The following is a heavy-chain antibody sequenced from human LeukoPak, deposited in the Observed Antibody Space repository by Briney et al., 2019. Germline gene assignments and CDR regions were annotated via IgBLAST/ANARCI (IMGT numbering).Heavy chain of an antibody. J-gene: IGHJ4*02. CDR1: GYTFTSYG. CDR3: ARGYYYDSSGPTPDY. Sequence: ASVKVSCKASGYTFTSYGISWVRQAPGQGLEWMGWMNPNSGNTGYAQKFQGRVTMTRNTSISTAYMELSSLRSEDTAVYYCARGYYYDSSGPTPDYWGQGTLVTVSS. CDR2: MNPNSGNT. V-gene: IGHV1-8*02. D-gene: IGHD3-22*01.